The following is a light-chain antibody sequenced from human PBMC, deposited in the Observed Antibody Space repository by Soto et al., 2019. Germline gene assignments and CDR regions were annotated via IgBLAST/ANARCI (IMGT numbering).Light chain of an antibody. J-gene: IGLJ1*01. CDR2: EVN. V-gene: IGLV2-14*01. Sequence: ALTQPASVSGSPGQSITIPCTGTSSDVGGYDYVSWYQLHPGKAPKLMVFEVNNRPSGVSYRFSGSKSGNTASLTISGLQAEDEADYFCSSYSISTAYLFGTGTKVTVL. CDR3: SSYSISTAYL. CDR1: SSDVGGYDY.